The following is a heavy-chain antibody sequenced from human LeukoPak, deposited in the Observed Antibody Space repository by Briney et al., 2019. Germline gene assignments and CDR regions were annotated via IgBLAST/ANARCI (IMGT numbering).Heavy chain of an antibody. J-gene: IGHJ3*02. D-gene: IGHD5-18*01. CDR3: ARVDTAMGGNDNAFDI. V-gene: IGHV4-38-2*02. CDR1: GYSISSGYY. Sequence: PSETLSLTCTVSGYSISSGYYWGWIRQPPGKGLEWTGSIYHSGSTYYNPSLKSRVTISVDTSKNQFSLKLSSVTAADTAVYYCARVDTAMGGNDNAFDIWGQGTMVTVSS. CDR2: IYHSGST.